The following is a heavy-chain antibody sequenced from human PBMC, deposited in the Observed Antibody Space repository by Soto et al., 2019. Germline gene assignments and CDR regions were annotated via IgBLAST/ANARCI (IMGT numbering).Heavy chain of an antibody. V-gene: IGHV3-48*02. J-gene: IGHJ6*02. CDR1: GFIFSKYT. CDR2: ISSSSSTM. D-gene: IGHD3-3*01. CDR3: ARDQEWSGYWGADYYGMDV. Sequence: PGGSLRLSCAASGFIFSKYTMNWVRQAPGKGLEWVSYISSSSSTMYYADSVKGRFTISRDNAKNSLYLQMNSLRDDDTAVYYCARDQEWSGYWGADYYGMDVWGQGTTVTVSS.